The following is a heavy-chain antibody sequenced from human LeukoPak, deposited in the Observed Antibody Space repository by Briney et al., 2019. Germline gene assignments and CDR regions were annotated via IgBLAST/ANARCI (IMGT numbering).Heavy chain of an antibody. V-gene: IGHV4-30-2*01. CDR3: ARVGPYDILTPFDY. J-gene: IGHJ4*02. CDR2: IYHSGST. CDR1: GGSISSGGYY. Sequence: PSQTLSLTCTVSGGSISSGGYYWSWIRQPPGKGLEWIGYIYHSGSTYYNPSLKSRVTISVDRSKNQFSLKLSSVTAADTAVHYCARVGPYDILTPFDYWGQGTLVTVSS. D-gene: IGHD3-9*01.